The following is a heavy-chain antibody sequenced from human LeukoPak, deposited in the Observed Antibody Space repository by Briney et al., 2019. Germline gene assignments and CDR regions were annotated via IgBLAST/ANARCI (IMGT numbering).Heavy chain of an antibody. Sequence: GGSLRLSCAASGFTFSGSAMHWVRQASGKGLEWVGRIRSKANSYATAYAASVKGMFTISRDDSKNTAYLQMNSLKTEDTAVYYCTRLSSSSSAACYWGQGTLVTVSS. J-gene: IGHJ4*02. CDR2: IRSKANSYAT. CDR1: GFTFSGSA. V-gene: IGHV3-73*01. CDR3: TRLSSSSSAACY. D-gene: IGHD6-6*01.